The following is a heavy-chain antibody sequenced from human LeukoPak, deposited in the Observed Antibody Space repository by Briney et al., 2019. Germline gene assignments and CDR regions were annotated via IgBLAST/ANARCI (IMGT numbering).Heavy chain of an antibody. CDR2: ISVYSGNT. CDR1: GYTFSSYG. J-gene: IGHJ4*02. V-gene: IGHV1-18*01. CDR3: ARDANGVLGDY. Sequence: ASVKVSCKASGYTFSSYGISWVRQAPGKGLEWMGWISVYSGNTNYAQRFQGRVTITTDTSTSTAYMELRSLRSDDTAMYYCARDANGVLGDYWGQGTLVTVSS. D-gene: IGHD2-8*01.